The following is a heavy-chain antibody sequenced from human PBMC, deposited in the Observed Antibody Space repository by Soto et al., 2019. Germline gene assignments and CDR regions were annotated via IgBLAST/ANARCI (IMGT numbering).Heavy chain of an antibody. CDR1: GGTFSSYA. Sequence: QVQLVQSGAEVKKPGSSVKVSCKASGGTFSSYAISWVRQAPGQGLEWMGGIIPIFGTANYAQKFQGRVTITADESTSTAYMERSSLRSEDTAVYYCASSIAVAGTAYYYYGMDVWGQGTTVTVSS. D-gene: IGHD6-19*01. CDR2: IIPIFGTA. J-gene: IGHJ6*02. V-gene: IGHV1-69*01. CDR3: ASSIAVAGTAYYYYGMDV.